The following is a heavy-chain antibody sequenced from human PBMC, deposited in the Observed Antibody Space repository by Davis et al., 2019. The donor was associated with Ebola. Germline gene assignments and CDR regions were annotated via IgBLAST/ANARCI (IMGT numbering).Heavy chain of an antibody. J-gene: IGHJ5*02. V-gene: IGHV4-59*01. CDR1: GGSISSYY. D-gene: IGHD2-2*01. CDR3: ARLSSTSSNWFDP. CDR2: IYYSGST. Sequence: SETLSLTCTVSGGSISSYYWSWIRQPPGKGLEWIGYIYYSGSTNYNPPLKSRVTISVDTSKNQFSLKLSSVTAADTAVYYCARLSSTSSNWFDPWGQGTLVTVSS.